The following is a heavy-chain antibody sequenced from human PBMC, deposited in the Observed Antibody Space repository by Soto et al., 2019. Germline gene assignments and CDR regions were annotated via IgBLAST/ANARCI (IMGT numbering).Heavy chain of an antibody. CDR2: VYHTGTT. CDR3: ARPWDGLTTSGWYY. CDR1: GDSLSSSGYY. D-gene: IGHD6-19*01. Sequence: NPSETLSLTCTVSGDSLSSSGYYWGWIRQPPGRGLEWIGSVYHTGTTYYNPSLKSRVTISVDTSKNQFSLRLRSVTAADTAVYFCARPWDGLTTSGWYYWGQGTLVTVSS. J-gene: IGHJ4*02. V-gene: IGHV4-39*01.